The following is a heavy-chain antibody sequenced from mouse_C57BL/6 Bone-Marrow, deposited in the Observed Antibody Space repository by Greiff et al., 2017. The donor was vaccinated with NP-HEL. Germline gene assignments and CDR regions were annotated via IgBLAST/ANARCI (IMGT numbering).Heavy chain of an antibody. J-gene: IGHJ1*03. CDR2: IHPTSGST. Sequence: VQLQQPGAELVKPGASVKLSCKASGYTFTSYWMHWVKQRPGQGLEWIGMIHPTSGSTNYNEKVKSKATLTVDKSSSTAYMQLSSLTSEDSAVYYCARSGSSSWYFDVWGTGTTVTVSS. CDR1: GYTFTSYW. CDR3: ARSGSSSWYFDV. D-gene: IGHD1-1*01. V-gene: IGHV1-64*01.